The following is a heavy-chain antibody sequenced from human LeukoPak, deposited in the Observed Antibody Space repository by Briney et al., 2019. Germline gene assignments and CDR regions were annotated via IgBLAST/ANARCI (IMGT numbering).Heavy chain of an antibody. CDR2: IIPIFGTA. CDR1: GGTFSRYA. Sequence: ASVKVSCKASGGTFSRYAISWVRQAPGQGLEWMGGIIPIFGTANYAQKFQGRVTITADESTSTAYMELSSLRSEDTAVYYCARVLWFGELSHFDYWGQATLVTVSS. D-gene: IGHD3-10*01. CDR3: ARVLWFGELSHFDY. J-gene: IGHJ4*02. V-gene: IGHV1-69*13.